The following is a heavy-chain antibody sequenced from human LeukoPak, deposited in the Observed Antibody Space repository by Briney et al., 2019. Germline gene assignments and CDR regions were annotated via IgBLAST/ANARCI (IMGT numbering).Heavy chain of an antibody. CDR2: ISWNSGSI. D-gene: IGHD6-19*01. CDR3: AKGRGWYYFDY. CDR1: GFTFDDYA. J-gene: IGHJ4*02. V-gene: IGHV3-9*01. Sequence: GGSLRLSCAASGFTFDDYAMHWVRQAPGKGLEWVSGISWNSGSIGYADSVKGRFTIPRDNAKNSLYLQMNSLRAEDRALYYCAKGRGWYYFDYWGQGTLVTVSS.